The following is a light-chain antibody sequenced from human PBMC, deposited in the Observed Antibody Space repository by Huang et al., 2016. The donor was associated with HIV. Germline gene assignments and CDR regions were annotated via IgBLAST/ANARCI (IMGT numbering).Light chain of an antibody. V-gene: IGKV1-NL1*01. J-gene: IGKJ1*01. CDR1: QGISNS. CDR2: AAS. Sequence: DIQMTQSPSSLPASVGDRVTITCRASQGISNSLAWYQQKPGKAPKLLLYAASKLESGVPSRFSGSASGTDYTLTSSSLQPEDFATYYCQQYWSTPPATFGQGTKVEIK. CDR3: QQYWSTPPAT.